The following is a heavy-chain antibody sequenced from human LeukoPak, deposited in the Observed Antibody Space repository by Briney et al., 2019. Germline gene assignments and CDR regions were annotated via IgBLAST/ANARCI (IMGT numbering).Heavy chain of an antibody. V-gene: IGHV3-30-3*01. Sequence: GRSLRLSCAASGFTFSSYAMHWVRQAPAKGLEWVAVISYDGSNKYYAGSVKGRFTISRDNSKNTLYLQMNSLRAEDTAVYYCAREAYCGGDCYKEYFQHWGQGTLVTVSS. CDR1: GFTFSSYA. J-gene: IGHJ1*01. CDR3: AREAYCGGDCYKEYFQH. CDR2: ISYDGSNK. D-gene: IGHD2-21*02.